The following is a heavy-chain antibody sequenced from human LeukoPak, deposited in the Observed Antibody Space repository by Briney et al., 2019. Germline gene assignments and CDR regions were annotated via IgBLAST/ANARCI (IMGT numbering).Heavy chain of an antibody. J-gene: IGHJ4*02. V-gene: IGHV4-38-2*01. D-gene: IGHD3-22*01. CDR3: ARGRDYYDSGDFDY. CDR1: GYSISSGYY. CDR2: IYHSGST. Sequence: PSETLSLTCAVSGYSISSGYYWAWIRQPPGKGLEWIGSIYHSGSTNYNPSLKSRVTISVDTSKNQFSLKLSSVTAADTAVYYCARGRDYYDSGDFDYWGQGTLVTVSS.